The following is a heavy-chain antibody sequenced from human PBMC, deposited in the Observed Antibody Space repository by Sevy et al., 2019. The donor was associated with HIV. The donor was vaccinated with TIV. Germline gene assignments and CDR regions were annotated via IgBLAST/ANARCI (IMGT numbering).Heavy chain of an antibody. V-gene: IGHV3-23*01. CDR1: GLTLTTTG. CDR3: AGGDTTMITDLDY. D-gene: IGHD3-16*01. CDR2: VTSDATT. J-gene: IGHJ4*02. Sequence: LSCAASGLTLTTTGMSWVRQAPGKGLEWVAGVTSDATTYYADSVRDRFTVSRDNSKNTLYLQLNSLRADDTAVFYCAGGDTTMITDLDYWGQGTLVTVSS.